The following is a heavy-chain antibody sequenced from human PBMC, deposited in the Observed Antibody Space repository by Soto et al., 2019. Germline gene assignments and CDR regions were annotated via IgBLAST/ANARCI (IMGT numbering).Heavy chain of an antibody. CDR3: ARDANYYDSSGYRRPY. V-gene: IGHV3-48*02. Sequence: PGGSLRLSCAASGFTFSSYSMNWVRQAPGKGLEWVSYISSSSSTIYYADSVKGRFTISRDNAKNSLYLQMNSLRDEDTAVYYCARDANYYDSSGYRRPYWGQGTLVTVSS. D-gene: IGHD3-22*01. CDR2: ISSSSSTI. J-gene: IGHJ4*02. CDR1: GFTFSSYS.